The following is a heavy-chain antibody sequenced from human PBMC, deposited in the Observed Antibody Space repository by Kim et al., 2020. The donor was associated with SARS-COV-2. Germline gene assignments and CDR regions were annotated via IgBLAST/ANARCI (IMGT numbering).Heavy chain of an antibody. J-gene: IGHJ6*01. V-gene: IGHV4-59*01. D-gene: IGHD3-10*01. Sequence: SETLSLTCTVSGGFISSYYWSWIRQPPGKGLDWIGYVYYSGTTNYNPSLKSRVAISVDASKNQFSLTLASVTVAATAVYYCASSLRVGSGSSFGYHYYG. CDR3: ASSLRVGSGSSFGYHYYG. CDR1: GGFISSYY. CDR2: VYYSGTT.